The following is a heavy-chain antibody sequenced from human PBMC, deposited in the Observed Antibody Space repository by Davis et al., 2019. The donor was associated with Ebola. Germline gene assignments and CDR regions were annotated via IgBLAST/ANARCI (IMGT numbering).Heavy chain of an antibody. J-gene: IGHJ6*03. CDR1: GFTFSSYW. D-gene: IGHD5-18*01. CDR3: AKEQIQIWVSLYYYYYYMDV. V-gene: IGHV3-7*01. Sequence: PGGSLRLSCAASGFTFSSYWMSWVRQAPGKGLEWVANIKQDGSEKYYVDSVKGRFTISRDNAKNSLYLQMNSLRAEDTAVYYCAKEQIQIWVSLYYYYYYMDVWGKGTTVTVSS. CDR2: IKQDGSEK.